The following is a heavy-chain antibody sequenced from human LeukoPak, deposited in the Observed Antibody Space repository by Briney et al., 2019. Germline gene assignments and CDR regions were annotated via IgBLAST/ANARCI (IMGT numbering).Heavy chain of an antibody. D-gene: IGHD3-10*01. CDR1: GFTFSSYG. J-gene: IGHJ4*02. CDR2: ISYDGSNK. V-gene: IGHV3-30*18. CDR3: AKDGPSHYYYGSGSSFVDS. Sequence: GGSLRLSCAASGFTFSSYGMHWVRQAPGKGLEWVAVISYDGSNKDYADSVKGRFTISRDNSKNTLYLQMMNSLRAEDTALYYCAKDGPSHYYYGSGSSFVDSWGQGTLVTVSS.